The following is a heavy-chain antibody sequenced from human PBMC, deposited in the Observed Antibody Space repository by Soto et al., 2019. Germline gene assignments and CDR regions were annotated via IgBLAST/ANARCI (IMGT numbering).Heavy chain of an antibody. Sequence: QVQLVQSGAEEKKPGASVKVSCKASGYTFTSYAMHWVRQSPGHRIEWMGWINAGNGNTKYSQKFQGRVTITSDTSASTAYMELSSLRSEDTAIYYCARWAAGIDYWGQGTLVTVSS. CDR2: INAGNGNT. J-gene: IGHJ4*01. CDR1: GYTFTSYA. CDR3: ARWAAGIDY. V-gene: IGHV1-3*05. D-gene: IGHD6-13*01.